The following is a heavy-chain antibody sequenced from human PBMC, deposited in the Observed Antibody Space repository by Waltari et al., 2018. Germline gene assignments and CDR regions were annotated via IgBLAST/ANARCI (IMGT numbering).Heavy chain of an antibody. CDR2: IYYSGST. Sequence: QLQLQESGPGLVKPSETLSLTCTVSGGSISSSSYYWGWIRQPPGKGLEWIGSIYYSGSTYDKSSLKSRVTISVDTSKNQFSLKLSSVTAADTAVYYCARGAGGSGWYYFDYWGQGTLVTVSS. D-gene: IGHD6-19*01. J-gene: IGHJ4*02. CDR3: ARGAGGSGWYYFDY. CDR1: GGSISSSSYY. V-gene: IGHV4-39*01.